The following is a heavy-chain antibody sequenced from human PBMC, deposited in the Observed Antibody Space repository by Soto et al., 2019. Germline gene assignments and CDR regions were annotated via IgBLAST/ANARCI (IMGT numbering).Heavy chain of an antibody. Sequence: PGGSLRLSCAASGFTFSGDWMHWVRQGAGKGLVWVSRINMDGSSTNYADSVKGRFTISRDNAKNTLYLQMNSLGVDDTAVYYCARGPRGLYHHDYWGQGALVTVSS. CDR3: ARGPRGLYHHDY. CDR1: GFTFSGDW. D-gene: IGHD2-2*01. J-gene: IGHJ4*02. V-gene: IGHV3-74*01. CDR2: INMDGSST.